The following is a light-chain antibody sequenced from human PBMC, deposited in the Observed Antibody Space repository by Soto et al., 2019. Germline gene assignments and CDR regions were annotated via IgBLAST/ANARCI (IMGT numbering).Light chain of an antibody. CDR3: KPSHNWPPRYT. Sequence: EIVMTQSPATLSVSPGERATLSCRASQSVSSNLAWYQQKPGHAPRLLSYGASTRATGIPARFSGSGSGTEFTLTISSLQSEDFAVYYCKPSHNWPPRYTCGQGPKLEIK. CDR2: GAS. V-gene: IGKV3-15*01. J-gene: IGKJ2*01. CDR1: QSVSSN.